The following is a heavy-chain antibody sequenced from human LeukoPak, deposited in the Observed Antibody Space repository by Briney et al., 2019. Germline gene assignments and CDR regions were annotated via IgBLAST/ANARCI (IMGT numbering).Heavy chain of an antibody. V-gene: IGHV3-23*01. Sequence: HTGGSLRLSCAASGFTFSSYAMRWVRQAPGNGLEWVSAFSATDGSVQYAESVEGRFTISRDNSKNTLFLQMNSRGAEDTAVYYCARAKIAAAGTGAFDVWGQGTLVTVSS. CDR2: FSATDGSV. D-gene: IGHD6-13*01. CDR1: GFTFSSYA. J-gene: IGHJ3*01. CDR3: ARAKIAAAGTGAFDV.